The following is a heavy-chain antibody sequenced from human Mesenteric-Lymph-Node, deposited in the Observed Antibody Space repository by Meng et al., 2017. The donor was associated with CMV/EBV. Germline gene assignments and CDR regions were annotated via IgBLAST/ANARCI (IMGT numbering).Heavy chain of an antibody. CDR3: ASLAPLKNTKDRKPSGY. D-gene: IGHD2/OR15-2a*01. CDR2: INHSGST. Sequence: QVQLQQWGAGLLKPSETLSLTCAVYGGSFSAYYWSWIRQPPGKGLEWIGEINHSGSTNYNPSLKSRITISVDTSKNQFSLKLTSVTAADTAVYFGASLAPLKNTKDRKPSGYWDQGTLVTVSS. V-gene: IGHV4-34*01. CDR1: GGSFSAYY. J-gene: IGHJ4*01.